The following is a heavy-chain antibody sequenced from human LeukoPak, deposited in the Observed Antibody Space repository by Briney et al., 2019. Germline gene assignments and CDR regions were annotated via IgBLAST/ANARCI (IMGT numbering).Heavy chain of an antibody. J-gene: IGHJ6*02. Sequence: GGSLRLSCAASGFTFSGYAMHWVRQAPGKGLEWVALISYDGSLEHYAVKGRFIISRDNSNNTLYLQMSSLRDEDTAVYYCARAKNPGSYPYYYYYYGMDVWGQGTTVTVSS. CDR2: ISYDGSLE. CDR3: ARAKNPGSYPYYYYYYGMDV. CDR1: GFTFSGYA. V-gene: IGHV3-30*03. D-gene: IGHD3-10*01.